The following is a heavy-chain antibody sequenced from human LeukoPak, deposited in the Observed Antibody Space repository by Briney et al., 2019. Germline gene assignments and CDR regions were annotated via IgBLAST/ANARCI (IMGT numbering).Heavy chain of an antibody. Sequence: PGRSQRLSCSASEFPFSSYGMHWIRQAPGKGLVWVAVIWPDGSNKYYADSVKGRFTVSRDNPKNTLYLQMNSLRSEDTAVYYCARHNHGYDWDYWGQGTLVTVSS. J-gene: IGHJ4*02. V-gene: IGHV3-33*01. D-gene: IGHD5-12*01. CDR3: ARHNHGYDWDY. CDR1: EFPFSSYG. CDR2: IWPDGSNK.